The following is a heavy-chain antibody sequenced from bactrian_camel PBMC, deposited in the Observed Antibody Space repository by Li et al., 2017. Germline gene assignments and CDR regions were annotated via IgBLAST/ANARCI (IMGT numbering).Heavy chain of an antibody. CDR2: IEGDGDPT. J-gene: IGHJ6*01. D-gene: IGHD1*01. CDR1: GFTFSSWW. V-gene: IGHV3S6*01. Sequence: VQLVESGGGSVQAGGSLRLSCAASGFTFSSWWIHWFRQVPGKGLERVSSIEGDGDPTYYADSVKGRFTISREHAKNTVYLQMNSLKLEDTAVYHCVRNALVAGDFGYWGQGTQVTVS. CDR3: VRNALVAGDFGY.